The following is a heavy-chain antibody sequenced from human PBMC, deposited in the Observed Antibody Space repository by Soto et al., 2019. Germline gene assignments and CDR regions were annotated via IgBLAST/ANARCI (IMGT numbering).Heavy chain of an antibody. CDR1: GFTVSSNY. V-gene: IGHV3-66*01. CDR2: IYSGGST. D-gene: IGHD6-13*01. J-gene: IGHJ5*02. Sequence: GGSLRLSCAASGFTVSSNYMNWVRQAPGKGLEWVSRIYSGGSTYYADSVKGRFTISRDNSKNTLYLQMNSLRAEDTAVYYCAKDAPRGIRFWFDPWGQGTLVTVSS. CDR3: AKDAPRGIRFWFDP.